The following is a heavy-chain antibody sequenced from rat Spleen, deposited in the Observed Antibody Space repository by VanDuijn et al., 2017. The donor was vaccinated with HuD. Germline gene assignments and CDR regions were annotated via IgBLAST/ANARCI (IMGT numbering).Heavy chain of an antibody. V-gene: IGHV5-29*01. CDR2: LSYDGTTT. J-gene: IGHJ2*01. CDR3: ARRHFGYTDYFDY. Sequence: EVQLVEYGGGLVQPGRSLKLSCAASGFTFSNYGMAWARQVPTKGLEWVATLSYDGTTTYYRDSVKGRFTISRDVAKSTLFLQMDSLRSEDTATYYCARRHFGYTDYFDYWGQGVMVTVSS. D-gene: IGHD1-4*01. CDR1: GFTFSNYG.